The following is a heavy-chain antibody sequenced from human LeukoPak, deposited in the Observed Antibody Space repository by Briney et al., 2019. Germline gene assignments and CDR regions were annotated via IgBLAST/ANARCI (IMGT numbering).Heavy chain of an antibody. CDR1: GSSFSNYW. CDR3: ATFGLDWRLSY. CDR2: INNDGTYT. J-gene: IGHJ4*02. V-gene: IGHV3-74*01. D-gene: IGHD3-9*01. Sequence: GGPRRSSCAASGSSFSNYWINWVRQAPGRGLEGVSRINNDGTYTASADSVKGRFTMSRDNAKNTLYLQMNSLRAEDTAVYYCATFGLDWRLSYWGQGALVTVSS.